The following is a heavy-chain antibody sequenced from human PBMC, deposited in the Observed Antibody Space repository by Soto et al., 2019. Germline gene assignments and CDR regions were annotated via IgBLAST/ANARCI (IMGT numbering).Heavy chain of an antibody. J-gene: IGHJ6*02. CDR3: TTDTKCGSGVCYPYYYGLDV. CDR1: GFTFSRAW. CDR2: IKSKTDSGTI. Sequence: PGGSLRLSCAASGFTFSRAWMSWVRQAPGKGLEWVGRIKSKTDSGTIDYAAPVKGRFTISRDDSKNTVYLQMNGLKTEDAAVYYCTTDTKCGSGVCYPYYYGLDVWGQGTTVTVSS. D-gene: IGHD2-8*02. V-gene: IGHV3-15*01.